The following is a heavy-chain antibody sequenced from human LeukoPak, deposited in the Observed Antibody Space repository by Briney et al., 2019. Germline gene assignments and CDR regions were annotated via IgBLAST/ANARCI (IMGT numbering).Heavy chain of an antibody. CDR1: GDSISSYF. J-gene: IGHJ4*01. Sequence: SETLSLTCTVSGDSISSYFWSWIRQPPGKGLEWLGYISSNGSAYYNPSLTSRVTISVDTSKNQVSLKLSSVTAADTAVYYCTRRDSSWAYFDSWGQEPWSPSPQ. CDR3: TRRDSSWAYFDS. D-gene: IGHD6-13*01. V-gene: IGHV4-4*09. CDR2: ISSNGSA.